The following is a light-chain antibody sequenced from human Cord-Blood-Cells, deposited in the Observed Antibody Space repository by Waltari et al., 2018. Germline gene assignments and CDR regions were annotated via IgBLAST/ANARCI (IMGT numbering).Light chain of an antibody. CDR1: SSDVGGYNY. J-gene: IGLJ2*01. CDR3: SSYTSSSTVV. Sequence: QSALTQPASVSGSPGQSITISCTGTSSDVGGYNYVSWYQQHPGKAPKFMIYDVSKRPSGVSNRFSGSKSGNTASLTISGLQAEDEADYYCSSYTSSSTVVFGGGTKLTVL. V-gene: IGLV2-14*01. CDR2: DVS.